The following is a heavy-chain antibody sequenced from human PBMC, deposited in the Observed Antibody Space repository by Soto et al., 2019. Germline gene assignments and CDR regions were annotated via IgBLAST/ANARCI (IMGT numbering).Heavy chain of an antibody. Sequence: ASVKVSCKVSGYTLTELSMHWVRQAPGKGLEWMGGFDPEDGETIYAQKFQGRVTMTEDTSTDTAYMELSSLRSEDTAVYYCATKGAAAGTYYYYYGMDVWGQGTTVPVS. D-gene: IGHD6-13*01. CDR2: FDPEDGET. CDR3: ATKGAAAGTYYYYYGMDV. V-gene: IGHV1-24*01. CDR1: GYTLTELS. J-gene: IGHJ6*02.